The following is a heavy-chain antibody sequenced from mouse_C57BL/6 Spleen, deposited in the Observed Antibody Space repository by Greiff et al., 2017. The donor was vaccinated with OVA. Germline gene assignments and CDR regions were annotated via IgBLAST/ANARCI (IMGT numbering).Heavy chain of an antibody. D-gene: IGHD1-1*01. CDR2: IYPGDGDT. CDR3: ARSDYYGSSEYFDY. J-gene: IGHJ2*01. V-gene: IGHV1-80*01. CDR1: GYAFSSYW. Sequence: VQLQQSGAELVKPGASVKISCKASGYAFSSYWMNWVKQRPGKGLEWIGQIYPGDGDTNYNGKFKGKATLTADKSSSTAYMQLSSLTSEDSAVYFCARSDYYGSSEYFDYWGQGTTLTVSS.